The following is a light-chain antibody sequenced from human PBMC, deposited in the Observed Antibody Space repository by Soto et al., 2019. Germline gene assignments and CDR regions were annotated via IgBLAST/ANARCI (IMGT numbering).Light chain of an antibody. J-gene: IGLJ1*01. CDR1: SSNIGGNT. V-gene: IGLV1-44*01. CDR2: SNN. CDR3: AAWDDSLNGDV. Sequence: QSLLTQPPSASETPGQRVTISCSGSSSNIGGNTVNWYQQLPGTAPKLLIYSNNQRPSGVPDRFSGSKSGTSASLAISGLQSEDEADYYCAAWDDSLNGDVFGTGTKLTVL.